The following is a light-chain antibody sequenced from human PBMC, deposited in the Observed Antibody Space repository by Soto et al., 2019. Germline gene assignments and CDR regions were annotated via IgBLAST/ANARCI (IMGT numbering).Light chain of an antibody. CDR1: NSNIGATYD. CDR2: ANS. CDR3: QSYDTSLSALVV. Sequence: QSVLTQPPSVSGAPGQRVTISCTASNSNIGATYDVHWYQQLPGKAPKLLIYANSNRPSGVPDRFSGSRSGASASLVITGLQAEDEADYYCQSYDTSLSALVVFGGGTKLTVL. J-gene: IGLJ2*01. V-gene: IGLV1-40*01.